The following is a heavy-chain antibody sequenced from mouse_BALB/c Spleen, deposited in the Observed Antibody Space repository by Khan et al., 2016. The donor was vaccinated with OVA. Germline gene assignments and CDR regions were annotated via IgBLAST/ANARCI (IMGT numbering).Heavy chain of an antibody. Sequence: QVQLKESGPELVRPGASVKMSCKASGYTLTSYYIHWVKQRPGQGLEWMGWIYPVDGSSKYNEKFKGRSTLTAGKSASTAYMLLSSLTSDASAIYFCARGYYGYLDYWGQGTTLTVSS. CDR1: GYTLTSYY. V-gene: IGHV1S56*01. J-gene: IGHJ2*01. D-gene: IGHD1-2*01. CDR2: IYPVDGSS. CDR3: ARGYYGYLDY.